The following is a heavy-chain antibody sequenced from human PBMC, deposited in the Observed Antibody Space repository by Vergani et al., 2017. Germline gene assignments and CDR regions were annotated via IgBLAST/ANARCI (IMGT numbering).Heavy chain of an antibody. Sequence: QVQLVQSGAEVKKPGSSVKVSCEASGGTFSSYAISWVRQAPGQGLEWMGGIIPIFGTANYAQKFQGRVTITADESTSTAYMELSSLRSEDTAVYYCARVGGYCSSTSCYYSDWYFDLWGRGTLVTVSS. CDR2: IIPIFGTA. D-gene: IGHD2-2*01. CDR3: ARVGGYCSSTSCYYSDWYFDL. V-gene: IGHV1-69*01. J-gene: IGHJ2*01. CDR1: GGTFSSYA.